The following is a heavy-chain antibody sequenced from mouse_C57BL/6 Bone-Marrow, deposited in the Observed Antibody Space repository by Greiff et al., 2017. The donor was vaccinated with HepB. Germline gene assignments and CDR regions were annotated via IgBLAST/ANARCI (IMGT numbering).Heavy chain of an antibody. CDR2: ISYDGSN. V-gene: IGHV3-6*01. D-gene: IGHD4-1*01. CDR3: AREELGSYWYFDV. Sequence: ESGPGLVKPSQSLSLTCSVTGYSITSGYYWNWIRQFPGNKLEWMGYISYDGSNNYNPSLKNRISITRDTSKNQFFLKLNSVTTEDTATYYCAREELGSYWYFDVWGTGTTVTVSS. J-gene: IGHJ1*03. CDR1: GYSITSGYY.